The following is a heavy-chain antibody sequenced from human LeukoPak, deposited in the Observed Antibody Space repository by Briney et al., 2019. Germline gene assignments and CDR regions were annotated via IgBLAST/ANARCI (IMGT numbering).Heavy chain of an antibody. D-gene: IGHD6-13*01. J-gene: IGHJ4*02. CDR2: IYSGGST. V-gene: IGHV3-53*01. Sequence: GGSLRLSCAASGFTVSSNYMSWVRQAPGKGLEWVSVIYSGGSTYYADSVKGRFTISRDNSKNTLYLQMNSLRAEDTAVYYCARDSGSSSWYYFDYWGQGTLVTVSS. CDR1: GFTVSSNY. CDR3: ARDSGSSSWYYFDY.